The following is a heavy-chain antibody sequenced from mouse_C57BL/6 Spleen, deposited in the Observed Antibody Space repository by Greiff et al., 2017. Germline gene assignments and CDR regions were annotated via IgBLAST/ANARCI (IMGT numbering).Heavy chain of an antibody. V-gene: IGHV1-55*01. CDR1: GYTFTSYW. J-gene: IGHJ1*03. Sequence: QVQLKQPGAELVKPGASVKMSCKASGYTFTSYWITWVKQRPGQGLEWIGDIYPGSGSTNYNEKFKSKATLTVDTSSSTAYMQLRCLTSEDSAVYYCARPTGTRRKWYFDVWGTGTTVTVSS. CDR2: IYPGSGST. CDR3: ARPTGTRRKWYFDV. D-gene: IGHD4-1*02.